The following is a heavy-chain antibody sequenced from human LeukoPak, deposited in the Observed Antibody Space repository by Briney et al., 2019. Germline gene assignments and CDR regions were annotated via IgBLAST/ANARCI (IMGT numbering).Heavy chain of an antibody. Sequence: ASVKVSCKASGYTFTSYYMHWVRQAPGQGLEWMGIINPSGGSTSYAQKFQGRVTMTRDTSTSTVYMELSSLRSEDTAVYYCARDMGRGYSYGYHGYWGRGTLVTVS. CDR1: GYTFTSYY. D-gene: IGHD5-18*01. V-gene: IGHV1-46*01. J-gene: IGHJ4*02. CDR3: ARDMGRGYSYGYHGY. CDR2: INPSGGST.